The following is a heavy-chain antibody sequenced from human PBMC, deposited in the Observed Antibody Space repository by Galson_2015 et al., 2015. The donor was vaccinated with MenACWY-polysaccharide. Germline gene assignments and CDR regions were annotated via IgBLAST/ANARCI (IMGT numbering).Heavy chain of an antibody. CDR1: GFTFSHYG. CDR3: ATIRGSAPNYYMDV. Sequence: SLRLSCAASGFTFSHYGMQWVRQAPGKGLEGVALIWYDGSNKYYSEPVKGRFAISRDNSKNTLYLQMNSLRVEDTAVYYCATIRGSAPNYYMDVWGKGTTVTVSS. CDR2: IWYDGSNK. V-gene: IGHV3-33*03. D-gene: IGHD5-12*01. J-gene: IGHJ6*03.